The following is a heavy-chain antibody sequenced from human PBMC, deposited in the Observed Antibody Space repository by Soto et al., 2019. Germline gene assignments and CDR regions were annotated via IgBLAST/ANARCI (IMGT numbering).Heavy chain of an antibody. Sequence: EVQLMESGGGLVQPGAPLGSPCVASGLVLSGLPLSWVRRAPGKGLEWVSAVSGSGGTTYYADSGKGRFTISRDNSKNTLYLQMNGLRVEDTAKYFCAKDGRRVGPTLNWLDSWGQRTQVTVTS. CDR3: AKDGRRVGPTLNWLDS. CDR2: VSGSGGTT. CDR1: GLVLSGLP. D-gene: IGHD1-26*01. V-gene: IGHV3-23*01. J-gene: IGHJ5*01.